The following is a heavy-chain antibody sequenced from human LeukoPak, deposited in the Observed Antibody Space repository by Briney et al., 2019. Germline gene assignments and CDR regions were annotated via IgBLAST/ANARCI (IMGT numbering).Heavy chain of an antibody. J-gene: IGHJ4*02. CDR1: GFTFSSYW. Sequence: GGSLRLSCAASGFTFSSYWMSWVRQAPGKGLEWVANIKQDGSEKYYVDSVKGRFTISRDNAKNSLYLQMNSLRAEDTAVYYCARGGYSSSWRFGYWGQGTLVTVSS. V-gene: IGHV3-7*04. D-gene: IGHD6-13*01. CDR2: IKQDGSEK. CDR3: ARGGYSSSWRFGY.